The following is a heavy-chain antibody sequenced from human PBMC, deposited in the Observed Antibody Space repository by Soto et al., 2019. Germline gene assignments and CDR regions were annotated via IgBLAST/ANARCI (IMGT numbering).Heavy chain of an antibody. CDR1: GGSIRSSPYY. V-gene: IGHV4-39*01. CDR2: LHYGGST. D-gene: IGHD2-2*01. J-gene: IGHJ4*02. Sequence: ASETLSLTCTVLGGSIRSSPYYWGWIRQPPGKGLEWIGCLHYGGSTYYNPSLQSRITMSVDTSKNQFSLKLSSVTAADTAVYYCARLIGYCSSTSCYYFDYWGQGTLVTVSS. CDR3: ARLIGYCSSTSCYYFDY.